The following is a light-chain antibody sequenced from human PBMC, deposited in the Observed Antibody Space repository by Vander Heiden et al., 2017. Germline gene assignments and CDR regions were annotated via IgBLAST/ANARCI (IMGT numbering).Light chain of an antibody. J-gene: IGLJ3*02. CDR3: AAWDDSLNGGG. Sequence: QSVLPQPPSASGAPGQRGTLACSGSSSNIGSNTVNWYQQLPGTAPKLRIYSNNQRPSGVPDRFSGSKSGTSASLAISWLQSEDEADYYCAAWDDSLNGGGFGGGTKLTVL. CDR1: SSNIGSNT. V-gene: IGLV1-44*01. CDR2: SNN.